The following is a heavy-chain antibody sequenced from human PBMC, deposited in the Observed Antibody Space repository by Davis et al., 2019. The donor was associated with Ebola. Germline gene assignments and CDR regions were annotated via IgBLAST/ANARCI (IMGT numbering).Heavy chain of an antibody. CDR1: GYSFTSYW. CDR3: ARHTPTTVRYYYYGMDV. Sequence: GESLKISCKGSGYSFTSYWIGWVRQMPGKGLEWMGIIYPGDSDTRYSPSFQGQVTISADKSISTAYLQWSSLKASDTAMYYCARHTPTTVRYYYYGMDVWGQGTTVTVSS. D-gene: IGHD4-11*01. CDR2: IYPGDSDT. J-gene: IGHJ6*02. V-gene: IGHV5-51*01.